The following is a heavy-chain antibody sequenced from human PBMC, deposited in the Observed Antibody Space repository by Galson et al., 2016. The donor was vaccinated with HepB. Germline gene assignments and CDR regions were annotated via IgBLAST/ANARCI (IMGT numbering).Heavy chain of an antibody. D-gene: IGHD1-26*01. V-gene: IGHV4-4*07. Sequence: ETLSLTCIVSGGSVSRYYWGWIRQPVGKGLEWIGRVSTTETTNYNPSLKSRVTLSVDTPKNQFSLNLRSVTDADTAVYFCARDGTDGMDAWGQGTTVTVSS. CDR2: VSTTETT. CDR3: ARDGTDGMDA. CDR1: GGSVSRYY. J-gene: IGHJ6*02.